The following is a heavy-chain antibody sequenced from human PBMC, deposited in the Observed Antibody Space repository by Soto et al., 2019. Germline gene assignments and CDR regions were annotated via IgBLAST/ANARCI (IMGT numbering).Heavy chain of an antibody. CDR2: IYWDDGK. J-gene: IGHJ6*02. CDR3: AYLPCSGGSCYWFSFSGMDV. D-gene: IGHD2-15*01. Sequence: QITLKESGPTLVKPTQTLTLTCTSSGFSLSTSGVGVAWIRQPPGKALEWLALIYWDDGKRYRPSLESRLTLTKATSKNQVVLTLTNMDSVDTATYSCAYLPCSGGSCYWFSFSGMDVWGQGTTVTVSS. V-gene: IGHV2-5*02. CDR1: GFSLSTSGVG.